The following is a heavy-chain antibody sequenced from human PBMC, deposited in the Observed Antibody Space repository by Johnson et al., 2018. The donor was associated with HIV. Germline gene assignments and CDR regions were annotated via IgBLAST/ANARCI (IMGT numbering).Heavy chain of an antibody. CDR2: ISYDGSNK. J-gene: IGHJ3*01. Sequence: QVQLVESGGGVVQPGRSLRLSCAASGFIFSSYAVHWVRQAPGKGLEWVAVISYDGSNKYYADSVKGRFTISRDNSKNTLYLQMNSLRAEDTAVYYCARGLLWFGELLEAVDVWGQGTMVTVSS. CDR3: ARGLLWFGELLEAVDV. V-gene: IGHV3-30*04. D-gene: IGHD3-10*01. CDR1: GFIFSSYA.